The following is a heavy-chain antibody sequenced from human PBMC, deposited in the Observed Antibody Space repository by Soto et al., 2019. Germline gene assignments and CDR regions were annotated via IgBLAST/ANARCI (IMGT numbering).Heavy chain of an antibody. J-gene: IGHJ5*01. CDR1: GGSISSGDCY. Sequence: QVQLQESGPGLVKPSQTLSLTCTVSGGSISSGDCYWSWIRQVPGRGPEWIGSIFYSGKTYYNPSLKSRILMSVDTAKNQVSLELSSVSAADAAVFYCARLQKLPYRVGWFDSWGQGTPVSVSS. D-gene: IGHD4-4*01. CDR3: ARLQKLPYRVGWFDS. V-gene: IGHV4-31*03. CDR2: IFYSGKT.